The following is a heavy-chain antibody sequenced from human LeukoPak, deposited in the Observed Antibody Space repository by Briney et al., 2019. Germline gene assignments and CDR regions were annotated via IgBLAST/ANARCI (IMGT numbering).Heavy chain of an antibody. CDR2: IRYDGSNK. CDR3: AKDFNGLRNAAAGLDY. CDR1: GFTFSSYG. J-gene: IGHJ4*02. D-gene: IGHD6-13*01. Sequence: GGSLRLSCAASGFTFSSYGMHWVRQAPGKGLEWVAFIRYDGSNKYYADSVKGRFTISRDNSKNTLYLQMNSLRAEDTAVYYCAKDFNGLRNAAAGLDYWGQGTLVTVSS. V-gene: IGHV3-30*02.